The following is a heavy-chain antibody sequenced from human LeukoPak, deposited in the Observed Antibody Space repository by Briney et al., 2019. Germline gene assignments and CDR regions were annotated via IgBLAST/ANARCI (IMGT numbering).Heavy chain of an antibody. V-gene: IGHV3-21*01. J-gene: IGHJ4*02. Sequence: PGGSLRLSCAASGFTFRNYTMNWVRQAPGKGLEWVSSISSIRSYIYYGDSVKGRFTISRDNAKNSLYLQMNSLRAEDTAVYYCARRAKTERGHGYGLDYWGQGTLVTVSP. CDR3: ARRAKTERGHGYGLDY. CDR1: GFTFRNYT. D-gene: IGHD5-18*01. CDR2: ISSIRSYI.